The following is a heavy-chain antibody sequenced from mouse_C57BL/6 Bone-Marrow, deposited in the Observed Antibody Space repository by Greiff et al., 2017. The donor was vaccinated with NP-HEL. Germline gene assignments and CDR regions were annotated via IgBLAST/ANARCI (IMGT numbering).Heavy chain of an antibody. CDR2: INPNYGTT. J-gene: IGHJ4*01. Sequence: VQLKESGPELVKPGASVKISCKASGYSFTDYNMNWVKQSNGKSLEWIGVINPNYGTTSYNQKFKGKATLTVDQSSSTAYMQLNSLTSEDSAVYYGAKGELGPYAMDYWGQGTSVTVSS. CDR3: AKGELGPYAMDY. D-gene: IGHD4-1*01. CDR1: GYSFTDYN. V-gene: IGHV1-39*01.